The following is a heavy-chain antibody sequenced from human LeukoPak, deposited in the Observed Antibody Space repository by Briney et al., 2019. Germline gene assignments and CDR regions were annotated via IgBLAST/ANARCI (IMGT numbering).Heavy chain of an antibody. J-gene: IGHJ4*02. CDR3: ARARKQWLVPDY. CDR1: VYTFTGYY. D-gene: IGHD6-19*01. CDR2: INPNSGGT. Sequence: ASVKVSCKASVYTFTGYYMHWVRQAPGLGLERMGRINPNSGGTNYAQKVQGRVTMTRATSISTAYMELSRLRSDDTAVYYCARARKQWLVPDYWGQGTLVTVSS. V-gene: IGHV1-2*06.